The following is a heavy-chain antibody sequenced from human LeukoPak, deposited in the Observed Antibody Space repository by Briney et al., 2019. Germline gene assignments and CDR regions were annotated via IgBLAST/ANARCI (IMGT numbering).Heavy chain of an antibody. CDR3: ATRYSSRENYFDY. Sequence: ASVKVSCKASEYTFTDYYMHWVRQAPGQGLEWMGIINPSGGSTTYAQKFQGRVTMTRDTSTSTVYMELSSLRSEDTAVYYCATRYSSRENYFDYWGQGTLVTVSS. V-gene: IGHV1-46*01. CDR1: EYTFTDYY. D-gene: IGHD6-13*01. J-gene: IGHJ4*02. CDR2: INPSGGST.